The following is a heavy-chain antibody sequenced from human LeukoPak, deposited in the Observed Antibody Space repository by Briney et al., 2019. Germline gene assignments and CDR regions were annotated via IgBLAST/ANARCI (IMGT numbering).Heavy chain of an antibody. D-gene: IGHD2-2*01. CDR1: AFTFDDYA. Sequence: GGSLRLSCAAPAFTFDDYAMHWVRHAPGKGLEWVSGISWNSGSIGYADSVKGRFTISRDNAKNSMYLEMNSLRAEDTALYYCAKDGYCSSISCQGWFDPWGQGTLVTVSS. J-gene: IGHJ5*02. CDR2: ISWNSGSI. V-gene: IGHV3-9*01. CDR3: AKDGYCSSISCQGWFDP.